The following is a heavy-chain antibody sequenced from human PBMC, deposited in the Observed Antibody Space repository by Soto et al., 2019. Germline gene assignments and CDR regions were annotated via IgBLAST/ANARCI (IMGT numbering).Heavy chain of an antibody. CDR1: GFTFDDYG. V-gene: IGHV3-20*01. Sequence: GGSLRLSCAASGFTFDDYGMSWVRQAPGKGLEWVSGINWNGGSTGYADSVKGRFTISRDNAKNSLYLQMNSLRAEDTALYHCATSDGDYSYFQHWGQGTLVTVSS. CDR3: ATSDGDYSYFQH. CDR2: INWNGGST. D-gene: IGHD4-17*01. J-gene: IGHJ1*01.